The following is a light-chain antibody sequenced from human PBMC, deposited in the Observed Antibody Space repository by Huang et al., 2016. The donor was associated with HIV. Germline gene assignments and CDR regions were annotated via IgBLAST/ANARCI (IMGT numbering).Light chain of an antibody. CDR3: HQSTSLPHT. CDR1: QSIGSG. CDR2: YSS. Sequence: EIVLTQSPDFQSVTPKETVTISCRASQSIGSGLHWYQQKPDQSPNLLRKYSSQSITGVPSRFSGSGSGTDFTLTINSLEVEDAATYYCHQSTSLPHTFGQGTKLEIK. V-gene: IGKV6-21*02. J-gene: IGKJ2*01.